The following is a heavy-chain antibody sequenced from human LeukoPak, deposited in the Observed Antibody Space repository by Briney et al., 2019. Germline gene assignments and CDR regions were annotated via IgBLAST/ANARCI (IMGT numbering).Heavy chain of an antibody. CDR3: ARGRPRYQLLWTGQSNWFDP. Sequence: SGGSLRLSCVASGFTFGKYWTSWVRQPPGKGLEWIGEINHSGSTDYNPSLKSRVTISVDTSKNQFSLKLSSVTAADTAVYYCARGRPRYQLLWTGQSNWFDPWGQGTLVTVSS. CDR1: GFTFGKYW. J-gene: IGHJ5*02. D-gene: IGHD2-2*01. CDR2: INHSGST. V-gene: IGHV4-34*01.